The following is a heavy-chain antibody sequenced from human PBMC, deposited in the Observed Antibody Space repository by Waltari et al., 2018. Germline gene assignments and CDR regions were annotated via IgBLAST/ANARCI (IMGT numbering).Heavy chain of an antibody. CDR1: GFAFSNYV. Sequence: EVQLVESGGGLVQPGGSLRLSCATSGFAFSNYVLSWVRQAPGKGLELVANIKQDGSDKYYVDSVKGRFTISRDNAKNSLFLQMNSLRVEDTAVYYCARDRGVIVYWGQGTLVTVSS. D-gene: IGHD3-22*01. CDR3: ARDRGVIVY. CDR2: IKQDGSDK. V-gene: IGHV3-7*01. J-gene: IGHJ4*02.